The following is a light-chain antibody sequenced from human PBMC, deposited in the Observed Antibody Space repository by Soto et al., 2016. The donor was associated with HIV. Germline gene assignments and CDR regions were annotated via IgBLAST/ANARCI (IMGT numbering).Light chain of an antibody. CDR2: KAT. Sequence: DIQMTQSPSTLSASIGDRVIITCRASQSIDTWLAWYQQKPGKAPKLLIYKATGLETGVPSRFSGSGSGTEFTLTISSLQPDDFATYYCQQYNSYSRTFGQGTKVE. J-gene: IGKJ1*01. V-gene: IGKV1-5*03. CDR3: QQYNSYSRT. CDR1: QSIDTW.